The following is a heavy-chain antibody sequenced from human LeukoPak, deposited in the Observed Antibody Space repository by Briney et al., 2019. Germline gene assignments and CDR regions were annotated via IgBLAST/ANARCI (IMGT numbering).Heavy chain of an antibody. CDR2: IVVGSGNT. CDR3: AADRYDSSGYYHFDY. V-gene: IGHV1-58*02. CDR1: GFTFTSSA. Sequence: ASVKVSCKASGFTFTSSAMQWVRQARGQRLEWIGWIVVGSGNTNYAQKFQERVTITRDMSTSTAYMELSSLRSEDTAVYYCAADRYDSSGYYHFDYCGQGTLVTVSS. J-gene: IGHJ4*02. D-gene: IGHD3-22*01.